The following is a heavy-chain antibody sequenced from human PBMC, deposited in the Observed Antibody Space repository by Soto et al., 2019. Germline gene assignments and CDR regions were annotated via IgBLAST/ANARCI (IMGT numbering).Heavy chain of an antibody. CDR2: IKQDGSEK. CDR1: GFTFSSYW. D-gene: IGHD2-15*01. J-gene: IGHJ6*03. V-gene: IGHV3-7*01. CDR3: ARAGSGGIWGYYYYMDV. Sequence: GGSLRLSCAASGFTFSSYWMSWVRQAPGKGLEWVANIKQDGSEKYYVDSVKGRFTISRDNAKNSLYLQMNSLRAEDTAVYYCARAGSGGIWGYYYYMDVWGKGTTVTVSS.